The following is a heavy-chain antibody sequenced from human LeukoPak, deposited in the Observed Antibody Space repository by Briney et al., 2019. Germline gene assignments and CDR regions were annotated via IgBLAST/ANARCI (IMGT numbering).Heavy chain of an antibody. Sequence: SETLSLTCTVSGSSISSYYWSWIRQPPGKGLEWIGYIYYSGSTNYNPSLKSRVTISVDTSKNQFSLKLSSVTAADTAVYYCAATGYSYNYWGQGTLVTVSS. D-gene: IGHD4-11*01. CDR2: IYYSGST. J-gene: IGHJ4*02. V-gene: IGHV4-59*08. CDR1: GSSISSYY. CDR3: AATGYSYNY.